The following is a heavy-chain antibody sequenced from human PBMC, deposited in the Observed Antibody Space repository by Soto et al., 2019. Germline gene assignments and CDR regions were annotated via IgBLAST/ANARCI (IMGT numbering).Heavy chain of an antibody. CDR2: IIPIFGTA. Sequence: QVQLVQSGAEVKKPGSSVKVSCKASGGTFSSYAISWVRQAPGQGLEWMGGIIPIFGTANYAQKVQGRVTITADKSPSTAYMELSSLRSDDTAVYYCARDRAATNYNWFDPWGQGTLVTVSS. CDR1: GGTFSSYA. J-gene: IGHJ5*02. V-gene: IGHV1-69*06. CDR3: ARDRAATNYNWFDP. D-gene: IGHD2-15*01.